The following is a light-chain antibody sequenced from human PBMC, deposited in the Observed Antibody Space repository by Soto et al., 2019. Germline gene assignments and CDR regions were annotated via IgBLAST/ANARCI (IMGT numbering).Light chain of an antibody. CDR2: VAS. CDR1: QSISSW. CDR3: QQSFTTPLT. Sequence: DIQMTQSPSTLSASVRDRVTITCRASQSISSWLAWYQQKPGKAPNVLINVASTLRSGVPSRFSGSGSGTDFNLTINSLQPEDFATYFCQQSFTTPLTFGGGTKVDIK. V-gene: IGKV1-39*01. J-gene: IGKJ4*01.